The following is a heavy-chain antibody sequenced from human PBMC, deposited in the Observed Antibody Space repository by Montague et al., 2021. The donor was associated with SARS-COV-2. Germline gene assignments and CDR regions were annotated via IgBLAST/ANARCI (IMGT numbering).Heavy chain of an antibody. CDR3: ASGIYPSGSYYNRYYYGLNI. J-gene: IGHJ6*02. D-gene: IGHD3-10*01. Sequence: SETLSLTCAVYGGSFSGYYWSWIRQHPGKGLGWIGEINHSANTKYNPSLKSPVTISIDTSKNQFSLKMTSVTAADTATYYCASGIYPSGSYYNRYYYGLNIWGPGTTVIVSS. CDR1: GGSFSGYY. CDR2: INHSANT. V-gene: IGHV4-34*01.